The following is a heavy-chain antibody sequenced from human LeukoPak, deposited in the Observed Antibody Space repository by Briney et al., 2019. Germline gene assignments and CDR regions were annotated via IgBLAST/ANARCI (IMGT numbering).Heavy chain of an antibody. CDR1: GGSFSGYY. CDR2: INHSGST. J-gene: IGHJ5*02. CDR3: ARGPTHYGARWFDP. D-gene: IGHD4-17*01. Sequence: PSETLSLTCAVYGGSFSGYYWSWIRQPPGKGLEWIGEINHSGSTNYNPSLKSRVTISVDTSKNQFSLKLSSVTAADTAVYYCARGPTHYGARWFDPWGQGTLVTVSS. V-gene: IGHV4-34*01.